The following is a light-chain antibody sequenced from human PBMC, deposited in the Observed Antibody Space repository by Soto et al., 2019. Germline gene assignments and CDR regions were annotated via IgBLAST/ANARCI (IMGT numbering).Light chain of an antibody. CDR1: SSDVGGYNY. J-gene: IGLJ1*01. V-gene: IGLV2-14*01. CDR3: SSYTSSSTLEV. Sequence: QSALTQPASVSGSPGQSITISCTGTSSDVGGYNYVSWYQQHPGKAPKLMIYDVSNRPSGVSNRFSGSKSGNTASLTISGLQAEDDDDYYCSSYTSSSTLEVFGTGTKLTVL. CDR2: DVS.